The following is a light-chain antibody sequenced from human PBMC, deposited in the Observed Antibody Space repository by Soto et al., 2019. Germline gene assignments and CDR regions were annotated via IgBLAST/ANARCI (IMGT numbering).Light chain of an antibody. J-gene: IGLJ3*02. CDR1: SGHSNYA. CDR2: FNSDGSH. Sequence: QSVLTQSPSASASLGASVKLTCTLNSGHSNYAIAWHQQRPEKGPRYLMKFNSDGSHTKGGGIPDRFSGSSSGADYYLIISSLQSEDEADYYCQTWDTGMVFGGGTKLTVL. CDR3: QTWDTGMV. V-gene: IGLV4-69*01.